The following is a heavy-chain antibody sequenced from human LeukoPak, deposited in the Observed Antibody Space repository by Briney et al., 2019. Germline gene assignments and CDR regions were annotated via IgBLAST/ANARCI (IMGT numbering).Heavy chain of an antibody. CDR1: GYSFTSYW. D-gene: IGHD3-22*01. Sequence: GESLKISCKGSGYSFTSYWIGWVRPMPGKGLEWMGIIYPGDSDTRYSPSFQGQVTISADKSISTAYLQWSSLKASDTAMYYCARGRSSGPYYYYGMDVWGQGTTVTVSS. J-gene: IGHJ6*02. CDR2: IYPGDSDT. V-gene: IGHV5-51*01. CDR3: ARGRSSGPYYYYGMDV.